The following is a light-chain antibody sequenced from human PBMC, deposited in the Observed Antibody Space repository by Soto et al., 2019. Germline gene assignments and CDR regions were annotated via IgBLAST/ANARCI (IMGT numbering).Light chain of an antibody. Sequence: EILMTQSPSTLSVSPGERATLSCRASQSVSRNLAWYQQKPGQAPRLLIYGASSRATGIPDRFSGRGSGTDFTLTISRLEHEDFAVYYCQQYNNWPPITFGQGTRLEIK. CDR2: GAS. J-gene: IGKJ5*01. V-gene: IGKV3D-15*01. CDR1: QSVSRN. CDR3: QQYNNWPPIT.